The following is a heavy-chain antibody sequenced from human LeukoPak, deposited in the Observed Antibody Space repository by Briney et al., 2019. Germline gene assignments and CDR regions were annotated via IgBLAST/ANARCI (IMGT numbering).Heavy chain of an antibody. CDR1: GGSISSSSYY. Sequence: SETLSPTCTVSGGSISSSSYYWGWIRQPPGKGLEWIGSIYYSGRTYYNPSLKSRVTISVDTSKNQFSLKLSSVTVADTAVYYCAGPYYYDSSAYYQPFDYWGQGTLVTVPS. J-gene: IGHJ4*02. V-gene: IGHV4-39*01. CDR3: AGPYYYDSSAYYQPFDY. CDR2: IYYSGRT. D-gene: IGHD3-22*01.